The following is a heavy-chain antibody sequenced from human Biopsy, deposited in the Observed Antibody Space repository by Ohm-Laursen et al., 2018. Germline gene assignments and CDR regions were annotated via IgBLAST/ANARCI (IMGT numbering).Heavy chain of an antibody. CDR2: IIPIFGTA. Sequence: SVKVSCKASGGTFSSYAISWVRQAPGQGLEWMGGIIPIFGTANYAQKFQGRVTITADESTSTAYMELSSLRSEDTAVYYCARATNSTGWPYYYFYGMDVWGQGTTVTASS. V-gene: IGHV1-69*13. CDR3: ARATNSTGWPYYYFYGMDV. D-gene: IGHD2/OR15-2a*01. CDR1: GGTFSSYA. J-gene: IGHJ6*02.